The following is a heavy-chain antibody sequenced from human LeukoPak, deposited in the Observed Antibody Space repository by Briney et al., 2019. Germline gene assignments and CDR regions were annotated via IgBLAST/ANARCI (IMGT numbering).Heavy chain of an antibody. CDR1: GGTFSSYA. V-gene: IGHV1-69*13. CDR2: IIPIFGTA. Sequence: SVKVSCQASGGTFSSYAISWVRQAPGQGLEWMGGIIPIFGTANYAQKFQGRVTITADESTSTAYMELSSLRSEDTAVYYCAREYVVVTAHYFDYWGQGTLVTVSS. CDR3: AREYVVVTAHYFDY. D-gene: IGHD2-21*02. J-gene: IGHJ4*02.